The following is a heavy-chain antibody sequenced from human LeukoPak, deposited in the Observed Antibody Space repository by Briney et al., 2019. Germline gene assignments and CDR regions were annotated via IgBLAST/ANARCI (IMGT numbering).Heavy chain of an antibody. CDR2: IYHSGST. J-gene: IGHJ4*02. D-gene: IGHD6-13*01. CDR3: ARVRDYSNVDY. CDR1: GGSISSGGYY. V-gene: IGHV4-30-2*01. Sequence: SQTLSLTCTVSGGSISSGGYYWSWIRQHPGKGLEWIGYIYHSGSTYYNPSLKSRVTISVDRSKNQFSLKLSSVTAADTAVYYCARVRDYSNVDYWGQGTLVTVSS.